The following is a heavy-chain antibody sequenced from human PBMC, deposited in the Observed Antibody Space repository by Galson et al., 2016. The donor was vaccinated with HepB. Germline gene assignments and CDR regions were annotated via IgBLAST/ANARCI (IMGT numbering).Heavy chain of an antibody. CDR3: ARDGAPDY. CDR1: GFSFRFYW. CDR2: IKFDGSEK. Sequence: SLRLSCAASGFSFRFYWMTWIRQAPGKGLEWVANIKFDGSEKYYVDSVKGRFTISRDNARNSLFLQMDSLRVEDTAVYYCARDGAPDYWGQGVLVTVSS. J-gene: IGHJ4*02. V-gene: IGHV3-7*01. D-gene: IGHD4/OR15-4a*01.